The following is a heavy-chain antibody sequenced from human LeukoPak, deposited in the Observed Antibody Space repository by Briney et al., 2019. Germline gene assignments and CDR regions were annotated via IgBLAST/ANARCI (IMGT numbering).Heavy chain of an antibody. D-gene: IGHD6-6*01. J-gene: IGHJ4*02. CDR1: GGSISSYY. CDR3: ARSYSSSSPFDY. Sequence: SETLSLTSTVSGGSISSYYWSWIRQPAGKGLEWIGRIYTSGSTNYNPSLKSRVTMSVDTSKNQFSLKLSSVTAADTAVYYCARSYSSSSPFDYWGQGTLVTVSS. V-gene: IGHV4-4*07. CDR2: IYTSGST.